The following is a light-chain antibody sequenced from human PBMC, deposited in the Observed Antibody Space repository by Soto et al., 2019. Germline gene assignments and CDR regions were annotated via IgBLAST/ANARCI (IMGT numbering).Light chain of an antibody. J-gene: IGKJ1*01. Sequence: DIKMTQSPSTLSGSVGARVPINCRASQTISSWLAWYQQKPGKAPKIMIYKASTLKSGVPSRFSGSGSGTECTLTISSLQPDDFATYYCQHYNSYSEAFGQGTKVDIK. V-gene: IGKV1-5*03. CDR1: QTISSW. CDR2: KAS. CDR3: QHYNSYSEA.